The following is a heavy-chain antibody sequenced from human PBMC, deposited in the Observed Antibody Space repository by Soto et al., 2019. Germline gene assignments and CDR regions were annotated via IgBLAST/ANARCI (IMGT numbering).Heavy chain of an antibody. J-gene: IGHJ5*02. CDR1: GGSFSGYY. V-gene: IGHV4-34*01. CDR2: INHSGST. D-gene: IGHD3-22*01. CDR3: ARVGSQPYYYYDSSGFRNWFDP. Sequence: SETLSLTCAVYGGSFSGYYWSWIRQPPGKGLEWIGEINHSGSTNYNPSLKSRVTISVDTSRSQFSLKLSSVTAADTAVYYCARVGSQPYYYYDSSGFRNWFDPWGQGTLVTVSS.